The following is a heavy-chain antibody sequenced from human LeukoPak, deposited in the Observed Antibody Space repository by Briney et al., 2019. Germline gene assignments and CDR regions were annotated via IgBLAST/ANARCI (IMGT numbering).Heavy chain of an antibody. CDR1: GFTFSSYW. CDR3: AKAYWVTRIVVVSHFDY. V-gene: IGHV3-23*01. J-gene: IGHJ4*02. Sequence: TGGSLRLSCAASGFTFSSYWMDWVRQAPGKGLVWFSGISGSGGSTDYADSVKGRFTISRDNSKNTLYLQMNSLRAEDTAVYYCAKAYWVTRIVVVSHFDYWGQGTLATVSS. D-gene: IGHD3-22*01. CDR2: ISGSGGST.